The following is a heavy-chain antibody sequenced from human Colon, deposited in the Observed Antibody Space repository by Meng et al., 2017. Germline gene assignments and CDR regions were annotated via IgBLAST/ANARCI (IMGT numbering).Heavy chain of an antibody. J-gene: IGHJ4*02. CDR2: INGDGATT. CDR3: VRVVGIRSSISPYGY. D-gene: IGHD6-6*01. Sequence: GESLKISCAASGFTFSGYWMHWVRQAPGKGLVWVSRINGDGATTDYADSVQGRFTISRDNAKSTLYLHLSSLRAEDTAIYYCVRVVGIRSSISPYGYWGQGTLVTVSS. V-gene: IGHV3-74*01. CDR1: GFTFSGYW.